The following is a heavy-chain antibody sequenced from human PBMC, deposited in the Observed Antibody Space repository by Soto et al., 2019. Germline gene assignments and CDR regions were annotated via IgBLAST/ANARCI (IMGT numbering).Heavy chain of an antibody. CDR1: GFTVSSNY. D-gene: IGHD3-22*01. CDR2: IYSGGST. Sequence: GGSLRLSCAASGFTVSSNYMSWVRQAPGKGLEWVSVIYSGGSTYYADSVKGRFTISRDNSKNTLYLQMNSLRAEDTAVYYCARDTSYYYDSSGSNWFDPWGQGTLVTVSS. CDR3: ARDTSYYYDSSGSNWFDP. V-gene: IGHV3-66*01. J-gene: IGHJ5*02.